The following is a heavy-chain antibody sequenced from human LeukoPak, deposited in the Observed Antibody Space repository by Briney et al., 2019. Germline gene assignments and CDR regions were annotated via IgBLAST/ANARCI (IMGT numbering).Heavy chain of an antibody. CDR2: IYYSGST. Sequence: PSETLSLTCTVSGGSISSSSYYWGWIRQPPGKGLEWIGSIYYSGSTYYNPSLKSRVTISVDTSKNQFSLKLSSVTAADTAVYYCARDIVGMATSDYFDYWGQGTLVTVSS. D-gene: IGHD5-24*01. CDR1: GGSISSSSYY. CDR3: ARDIVGMATSDYFDY. J-gene: IGHJ4*02. V-gene: IGHV4-39*07.